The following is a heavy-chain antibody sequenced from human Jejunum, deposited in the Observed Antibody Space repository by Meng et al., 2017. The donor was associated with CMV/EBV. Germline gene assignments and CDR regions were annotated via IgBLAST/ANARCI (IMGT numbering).Heavy chain of an antibody. V-gene: IGHV3-23*01. J-gene: IGHJ4*02. CDR2: VNGDGDRT. CDR3: AGRGGSSY. D-gene: IGHD2-15*01. Sequence: LRLSCEVSGFGFTGNAFDWVRQAPGKGLEWVSGVNGDGDRTDYAESVKGRFTIYRDNSKSMLSLQMSSLRVDDTAVYFCAGRGGSSYWGQGTLVTVSS. CDR1: GFGFTGNA.